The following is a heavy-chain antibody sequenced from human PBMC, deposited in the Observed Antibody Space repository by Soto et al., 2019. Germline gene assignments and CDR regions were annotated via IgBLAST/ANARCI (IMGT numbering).Heavy chain of an antibody. J-gene: IGHJ4*02. Sequence: SMAVSCQASGYTVTSYALHWVRQAPRQGVEWMGWINAGNGNTKYSQKFQGRVTITRDTSASTAYMELSSLRSEDTAVYYCARGHAPRYCSGGSCYPFDYWGKGTLVTSPQ. CDR3: ARGHAPRYCSGGSCYPFDY. CDR2: INAGNGNT. CDR1: GYTVTSYA. D-gene: IGHD2-15*01. V-gene: IGHV1-3*01.